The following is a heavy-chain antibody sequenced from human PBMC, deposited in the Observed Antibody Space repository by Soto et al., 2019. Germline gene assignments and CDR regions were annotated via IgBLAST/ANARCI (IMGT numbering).Heavy chain of an antibody. CDR2: IYYSGST. V-gene: IGHV4-59*01. D-gene: IGHD6-6*01. CDR3: ARTLYAKKAARLGNNWFDP. J-gene: IGHJ5*02. Sequence: QVQLQESGPGLVKPSETLSLTCTVSGGSISSYYWSWIRQPPGKGLEWIGYIYYSGSTKYNPSLKSRVTISVDTSKNQFSLKLSSVTAADTAVYYCARTLYAKKAARLGNNWFDPWGQGTLVTVSS. CDR1: GGSISSYY.